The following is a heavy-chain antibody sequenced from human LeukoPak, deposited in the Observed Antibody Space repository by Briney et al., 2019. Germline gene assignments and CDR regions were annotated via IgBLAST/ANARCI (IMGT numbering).Heavy chain of an antibody. J-gene: IGHJ4*02. CDR1: GYTFTSYG. CDR2: ISAYNGNT. Sequence: ASVKVSCKASGYTFTSYGISWVRQAPGQGLEWMGWISAYNGNTNYAQKLQGRVTMTTDTSTSTAYMELRSLRSDDTPVYYCARGRITMLRGVIKPVSADFDYWGQGTLVTVSS. V-gene: IGHV1-18*01. CDR3: ARGRITMLRGVIKPVSADFDY. D-gene: IGHD3-10*01.